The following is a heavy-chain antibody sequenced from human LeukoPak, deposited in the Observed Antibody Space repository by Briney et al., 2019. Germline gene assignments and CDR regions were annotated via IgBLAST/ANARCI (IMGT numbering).Heavy chain of an antibody. D-gene: IGHD6-13*01. Sequence: PGGSLRLSCAASGFTFSSYGMHWVRQAPGKGLEWVAVISYDGSNKYYADSVKGRFTISRDNSKNTLYLQMNSLRAEDTALYYCVADTAGDLAFWGQGSLVIVSS. CDR3: VADTAGDLAF. V-gene: IGHV3-30*03. CDR2: ISYDGSNK. J-gene: IGHJ4*02. CDR1: GFTFSSYG.